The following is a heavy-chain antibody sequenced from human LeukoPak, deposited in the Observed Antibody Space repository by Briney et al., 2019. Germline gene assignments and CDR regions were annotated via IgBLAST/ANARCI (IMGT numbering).Heavy chain of an antibody. J-gene: IGHJ5*02. CDR3: AKVDYYDSSGNYPNWFDP. CDR1: GFTFSSYG. Sequence: GGSLRLSCAASGFTFSSYGMSWVRQAPGKGLEWVSGISGSGDSIYYADSVKGRFTISRDNYKNTLYLQMNSLRAEDTAVYYCAKVDYYDSSGNYPNWFDPWGQGTLVTVSS. CDR2: ISGSGDSI. V-gene: IGHV3-23*01. D-gene: IGHD3-22*01.